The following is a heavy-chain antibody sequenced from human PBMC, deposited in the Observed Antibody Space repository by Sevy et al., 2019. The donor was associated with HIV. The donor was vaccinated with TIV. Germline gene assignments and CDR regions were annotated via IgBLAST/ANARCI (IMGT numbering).Heavy chain of an antibody. V-gene: IGHV3-15*07. CDR2: IKSITDGGAA. CDR3: STDDLISY. CDR1: GFDFANAW. J-gene: IGHJ4*02. Sequence: GGSLRLSCTASGFDFANAWMNWVRQAPGKGLEWVGHIKSITDGGAADYAATVKGRFTISRHDSKNTLYLHMNSLKAEDTAVYYCSTDDLISYWGREPWSPSPQ.